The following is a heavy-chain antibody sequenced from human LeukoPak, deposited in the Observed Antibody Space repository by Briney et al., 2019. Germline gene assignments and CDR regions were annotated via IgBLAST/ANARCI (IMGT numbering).Heavy chain of an antibody. Sequence: GGSLRLSCAASGFTYRNYYMHWVRQAPGKGLVWVSRINSDGSSTSYADSVKGRFTISRDNAKNTLYLQMNSLRAEDTAVYYCARVGDSSGNFDYWGQGTLVTVSS. D-gene: IGHD3-22*01. CDR1: GFTYRNYY. J-gene: IGHJ4*02. V-gene: IGHV3-74*01. CDR3: ARVGDSSGNFDY. CDR2: INSDGSST.